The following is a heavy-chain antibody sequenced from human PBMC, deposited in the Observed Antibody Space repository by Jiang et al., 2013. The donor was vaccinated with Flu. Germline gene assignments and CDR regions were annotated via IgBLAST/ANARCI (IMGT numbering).Heavy chain of an antibody. J-gene: IGHJ3*02. CDR1: GGSISSSSYY. CDR3: ARRAGGAGVVTPFDI. Sequence: ETLSLTCTVSGGSISSSSYYWGWIRQPPGKGLEWIGEIYHSGSTNYNPSLKSRVTISVDKSKNQFSLKLSSVTAADTAVYYCARRAGGAGVVTPFDIWGQGTMVTVSS. D-gene: IGHD4-23*01. V-gene: IGHV4-39*07. CDR2: IYHSGST.